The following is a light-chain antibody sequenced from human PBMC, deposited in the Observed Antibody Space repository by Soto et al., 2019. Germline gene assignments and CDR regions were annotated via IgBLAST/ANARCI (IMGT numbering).Light chain of an antibody. CDR3: QQHGSSPLT. Sequence: EIVLTQSPGTLSLSPGERATLSCRASQSVSSSYLAWYQKKPGQAPRLLIYAASSRATGIPDRFSGSGSGTDFTLTISSLEPEDFAVYYCQQHGSSPLTFGGGTKVEIK. CDR2: AAS. CDR1: QSVSSSY. V-gene: IGKV3-20*01. J-gene: IGKJ4*01.